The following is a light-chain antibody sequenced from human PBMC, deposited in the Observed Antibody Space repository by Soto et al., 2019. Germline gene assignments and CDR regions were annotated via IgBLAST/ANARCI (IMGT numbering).Light chain of an antibody. Sequence: QSALTQPRSVSGSPGQAVTISCTGTSSDVGGYNYVSWYQQYPGKAPKLMIYDVINRPSGVPDRFSGSKSGNTASLTISGLQADDEADYYCCSYAGSYTDVLFGGGTKLTVL. CDR3: CSYAGSYTDVL. J-gene: IGLJ2*01. CDR2: DVI. V-gene: IGLV2-11*01. CDR1: SSDVGGYNY.